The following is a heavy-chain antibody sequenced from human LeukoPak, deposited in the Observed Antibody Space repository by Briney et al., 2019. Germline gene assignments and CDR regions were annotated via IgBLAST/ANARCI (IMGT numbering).Heavy chain of an antibody. CDR1: GGSISSYY. J-gene: IGHJ4*02. CDR2: LYYSGST. V-gene: IGHV4-59*01. CDR3: ARGRYYYGSGTTFDY. Sequence: SETLSLTCTVSGGSISSYYWSWIRQAPGKGLEWIGYLYYSGSTDYNPSLKSRVTISEDTSKNQISLNLSSVTAADTAVYYCARGRYYYGSGTTFDYWGQGTLVTVSS. D-gene: IGHD3-10*01.